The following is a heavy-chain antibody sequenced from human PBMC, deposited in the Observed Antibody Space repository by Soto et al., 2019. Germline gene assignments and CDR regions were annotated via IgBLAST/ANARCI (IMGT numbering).Heavy chain of an antibody. Sequence: ASMKVSCKASGYTFTTYDINWVRQAPGQGLEWMGWMNPYTGKAGYAQKFQGRVTMTRDNSISTAYMELSSLRSEDTAVYDCARRKERSGPNYFDYWSLGTLVTVSS. CDR1: GYTFTTYD. CDR3: ARRKERSGPNYFDY. V-gene: IGHV1-8*01. CDR2: MNPYTGKA. J-gene: IGHJ4*02. D-gene: IGHD6-25*01.